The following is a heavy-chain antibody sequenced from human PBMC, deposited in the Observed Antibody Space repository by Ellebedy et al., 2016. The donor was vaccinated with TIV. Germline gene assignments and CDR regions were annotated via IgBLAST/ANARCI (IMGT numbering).Heavy chain of an antibody. D-gene: IGHD6-6*01. Sequence: GESLKISXAASGFTFSSYAMSWVRQAPGKGLEWVSTISGTGGSTYYADSVKGRFTISRDNSKNTLYLQMNSLRAEDTAVYYCARDLRGYSSSYGPNWFNPWGQGTLVTVSS. V-gene: IGHV3-23*01. CDR3: ARDLRGYSSSYGPNWFNP. CDR1: GFTFSSYA. J-gene: IGHJ5*02. CDR2: ISGTGGST.